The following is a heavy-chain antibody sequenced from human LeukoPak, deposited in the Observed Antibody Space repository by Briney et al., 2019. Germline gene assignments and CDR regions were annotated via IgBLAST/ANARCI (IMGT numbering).Heavy chain of an antibody. J-gene: IGHJ5*02. D-gene: IGHD6-13*01. V-gene: IGHV1-8*01. CDR3: VRDSPGVDSSTWYGDWFDP. Sequence: ASVKVSCKASGYTFTTHDINWVRQATGQGLEWMVWMDPKNGNTGYAQKFQGRVTMTRNTSISTAYMELHSLRSEDTAVYYCVRDSPGVDSSTWYGDWFDPWGQGTLVTVSS. CDR1: GYTFTTHD. CDR2: MDPKNGNT.